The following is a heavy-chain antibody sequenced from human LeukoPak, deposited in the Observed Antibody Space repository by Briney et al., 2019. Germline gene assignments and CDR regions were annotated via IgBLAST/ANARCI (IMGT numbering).Heavy chain of an antibody. Sequence: GGSLRLSCAASGFTFSDYYMSWIRQAPGKGLEWVSAISGSGGSTYYADSVKGRFTISRDNSKNTLYLQMNSLRAEDTAVYYCAKELSRLGYYGTLGYWGQGTLVTVSS. CDR2: ISGSGGST. J-gene: IGHJ4*02. D-gene: IGHD3-16*01. CDR3: AKELSRLGYYGTLGY. CDR1: GFTFSDYY. V-gene: IGHV3-23*01.